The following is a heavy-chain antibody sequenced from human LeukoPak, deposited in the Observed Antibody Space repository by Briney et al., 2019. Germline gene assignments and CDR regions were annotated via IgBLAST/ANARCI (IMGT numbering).Heavy chain of an antibody. D-gene: IGHD1-1*01. V-gene: IGHV3-23*01. CDR1: GFTFDNYA. Sequence: GGSLRLSCAASGFTFDNYAMTWVRQAPGRGLEWISTISGSDYTTYYADSVKGRFTISRDNSKNTLSLQMNSLTAQDTAVYYCAGHGTTGTTTAFDYWGQGTLVTVSS. CDR2: ISGSDYTT. J-gene: IGHJ4*02. CDR3: AGHGTTGTTTAFDY.